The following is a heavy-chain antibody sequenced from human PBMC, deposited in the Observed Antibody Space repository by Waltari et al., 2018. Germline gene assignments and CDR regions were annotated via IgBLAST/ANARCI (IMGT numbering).Heavy chain of an antibody. V-gene: IGHV1-69*05. Sequence: QVQLVQSGAEVKKPGSSVKVSCKASGGTFSSYAISWVRQAPGQGLAWMGGIIPIFGTANYAQKFQGRVTITTDESTSTAYMELSSLRSEDTAVYYCASNGGYSYGNGRSYYYYYMDVWGKGTTVTVSS. D-gene: IGHD5-18*01. CDR2: IIPIFGTA. CDR3: ASNGGYSYGNGRSYYYYYMDV. CDR1: GGTFSSYA. J-gene: IGHJ6*03.